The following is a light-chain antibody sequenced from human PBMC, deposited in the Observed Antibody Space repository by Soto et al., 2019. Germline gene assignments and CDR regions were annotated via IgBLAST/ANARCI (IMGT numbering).Light chain of an antibody. CDR2: GAS. CDR1: QSVNANY. J-gene: IGKJ2*02. CDR3: QQYDSSPCT. Sequence: EIGLTQSPGTLYSSPGERATLTCRASQSVNANYFACYQQKPGQAHRLLIYGASRRPAGIPDRFSGSGSVTDFTLTISRLESDDVAVYYCQQYDSSPCTVGQGTKLEIK. V-gene: IGKV3-20*01.